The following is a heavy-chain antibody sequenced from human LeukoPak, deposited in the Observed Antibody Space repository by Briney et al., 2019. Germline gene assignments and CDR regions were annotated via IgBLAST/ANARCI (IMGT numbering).Heavy chain of an antibody. CDR1: GFTFSSYS. D-gene: IGHD2/OR15-2a*01. V-gene: IGHV3-21*01. Sequence: GGSLRLSCAASGFTFSSYSMNWVRQAPGKGLEWVSSISSSSSYIYYADSEKGRFTISRDNAKNSLYLQMNSLRAEDTAVYYCARDLSMVSPPFDYWGQGTLVTVSS. CDR3: ARDLSMVSPPFDY. CDR2: ISSSSSYI. J-gene: IGHJ4*02.